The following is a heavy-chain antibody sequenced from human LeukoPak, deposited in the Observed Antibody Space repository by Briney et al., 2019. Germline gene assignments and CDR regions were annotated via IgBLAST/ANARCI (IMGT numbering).Heavy chain of an antibody. CDR1: GFTFSSYG. V-gene: IGHV3-33*01. J-gene: IGHJ4*02. Sequence: GGSLRLSCAASGFTFSSYGMHWVRQAPGKGLEWVAVMWYDGSNKYYADSVKGRFTISRDNSKNTLYLQMNSLRAEDTAVYYCARVGGYADLDYWGQGTLVTVSS. D-gene: IGHD5-12*01. CDR3: ARVGGYADLDY. CDR2: MWYDGSNK.